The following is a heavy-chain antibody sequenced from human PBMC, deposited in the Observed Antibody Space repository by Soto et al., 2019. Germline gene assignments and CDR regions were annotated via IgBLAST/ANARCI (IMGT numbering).Heavy chain of an antibody. CDR2: IYPGDSDT. J-gene: IGHJ5*02. CDR3: ARDYYDSSGSQGNWFDP. Sequence: GESLKISCNGSGYSFTSYWIGWVRQMPGKGLEWMGIIYPGDSDTRYSPSFQGQVTISADKSISTAYLQWSSLKASDTAMYYCARDYYDSSGSQGNWFDPWGQGTLVTVSS. V-gene: IGHV5-51*01. CDR1: GYSFTSYW. D-gene: IGHD3-22*01.